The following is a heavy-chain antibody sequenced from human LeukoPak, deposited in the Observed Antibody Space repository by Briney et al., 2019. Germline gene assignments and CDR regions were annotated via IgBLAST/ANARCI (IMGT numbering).Heavy chain of an antibody. D-gene: IGHD3-10*01. CDR1: GGSFSGYY. CDR3: ARGVYYYGSGSYYYGMDV. Sequence: SETLSLTCAVYGGSFSGYYWSWIRQPPGKGLEWIGEINHSGSTIYNPSLKSRVTISVDTSKNQFSLKLSSVTAADTAVYYCARGVYYYGSGSYYYGMDVWGQGTTVTVSS. V-gene: IGHV4-34*01. J-gene: IGHJ6*02. CDR2: INHSGST.